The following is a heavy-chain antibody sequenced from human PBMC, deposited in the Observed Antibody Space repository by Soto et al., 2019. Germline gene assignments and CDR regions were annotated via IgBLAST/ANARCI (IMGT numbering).Heavy chain of an antibody. CDR1: GFRFSSYS. J-gene: IGHJ4*02. D-gene: IGHD3-10*01. CDR3: ATMDGYFEY. CDR2: ITATGDRT. Sequence: GSLRLSCADSGFRFSSYSMSWVRQTPGKGLEWVAAITATGDRTYYADSVTGRFTISRDNSKKTHYLQMTSLRAEDTAMYYCATMDGYFEYWGQGTPVTVSS. V-gene: IGHV3-23*01.